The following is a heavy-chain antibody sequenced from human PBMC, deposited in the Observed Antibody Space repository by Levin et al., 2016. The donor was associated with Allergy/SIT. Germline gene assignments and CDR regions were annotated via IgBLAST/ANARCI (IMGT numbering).Heavy chain of an antibody. D-gene: IGHD3-3*01. CDR1: GFSLSTSGMR. CDR2: IDWDDDK. Sequence: SGPTLVKPTQTLTLTCTFSGFSLSTSGMRVSWIRQPPGKALEWLARIDWDDDKFYSTSLKTRLTISKDTSKNQVVLTMTNMDPVDTATYYCARNDYDFWSGYWTDAFDIWGQGTMVTVSS. J-gene: IGHJ3*02. V-gene: IGHV2-70*04. CDR3: ARNDYDFWSGYWTDAFDI.